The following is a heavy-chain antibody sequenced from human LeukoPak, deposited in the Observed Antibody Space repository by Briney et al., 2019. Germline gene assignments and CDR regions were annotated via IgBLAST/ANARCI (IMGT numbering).Heavy chain of an antibody. J-gene: IGHJ5*02. CDR1: GFTFSSYA. V-gene: IGHV3-48*04. D-gene: IGHD2/OR15-2a*01. CDR3: ARYFPWFDP. Sequence: PGGSLRLSCAASGFTFSSYAMHWVRQAPGKGLEWVSYISSSGSTIYYADSVKGRFTISRDNAKNSLYLQMNSLRAEDTAVYYCARYFPWFDPWGQGTLVTVSS. CDR2: ISSSGSTI.